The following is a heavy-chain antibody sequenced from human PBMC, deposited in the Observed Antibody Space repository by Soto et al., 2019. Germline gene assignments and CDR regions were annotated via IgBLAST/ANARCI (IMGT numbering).Heavy chain of an antibody. Sequence: VKLSCGVWGSALSRYERTWVRQAPGKGLEWISYISSNGKTINYAHFVRGRFTITRDNVKNSLFLQMTSLRAEDTAAYFCARGLGSPSTYSDYCGPAALGSVFS. CDR3: ARGLGSPSTYSDY. J-gene: IGHJ4*02. CDR1: GSALSRYE. V-gene: IGHV3-48*03. D-gene: IGHD2-21*01. CDR2: ISSNGKTI.